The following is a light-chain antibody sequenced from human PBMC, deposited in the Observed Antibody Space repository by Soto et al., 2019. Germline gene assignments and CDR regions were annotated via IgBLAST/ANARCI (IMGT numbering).Light chain of an antibody. V-gene: IGKV3-15*01. CDR3: QQYNNWPLT. CDR2: GAS. Sequence: TVLTQSPGTLSLSPGERATLSCRASQNVSSNLLVWYQQHPGQAPRPLIFGASTRATGIPARFSGSGSGTEFTLTISSLQSEDFAVYYCQQYNNWPLTFGGGTKVDIK. CDR1: QNVSSN. J-gene: IGKJ4*01.